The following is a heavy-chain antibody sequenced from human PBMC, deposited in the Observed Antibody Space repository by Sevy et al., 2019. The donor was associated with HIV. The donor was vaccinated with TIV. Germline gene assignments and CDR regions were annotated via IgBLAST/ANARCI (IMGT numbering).Heavy chain of an antibody. Sequence: SETLSLTCVVHGGSFSGYYWNWIRQPPGKGLEWIGEINHSGSTNYNPSLKSRVTISVDTSKNQFSLKLSSVTAADTAVYYCARAPPIVVVPGAPSWFDPWGQGTLVTVSS. CDR2: INHSGST. CDR1: GGSFSGYY. V-gene: IGHV4-34*01. CDR3: ARAPPIVVVPGAPSWFDP. J-gene: IGHJ5*02. D-gene: IGHD2-2*01.